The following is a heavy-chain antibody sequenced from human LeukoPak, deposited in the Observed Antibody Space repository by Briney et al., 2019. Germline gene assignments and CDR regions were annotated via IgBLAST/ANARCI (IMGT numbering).Heavy chain of an antibody. V-gene: IGHV4-4*07. D-gene: IGHD1-7*01. J-gene: IGHJ5*02. CDR2: IYTSGST. CDR1: GGSMSNSY. Sequence: PSETLSLTCTVSGGSMSNSYWSWIRQPAGKGLEWIWRIYTSGSTNYNPSLKSRVTMSIDMSKNQFSLKLRSVTAADTAVYYCAKLDRPRNWNWRFDPWGQGALVTVSS. CDR3: AKLDRPRNWNWRFDP.